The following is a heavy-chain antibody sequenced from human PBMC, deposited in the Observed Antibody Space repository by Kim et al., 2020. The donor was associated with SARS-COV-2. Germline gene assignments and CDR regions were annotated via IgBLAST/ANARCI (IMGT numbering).Heavy chain of an antibody. J-gene: IGHJ6*02. CDR3: ARVPNYYGSGSYPGEDYYYGMDV. CDR2: INSDGSST. Sequence: GGSLRLSCAASGFTFSSYWMHWVRQAPGKGLVWVSRINSDGSSTSYADSVKGRFTISRDNAKNTLYLQMNSLRAEDTAVYYCARVPNYYGSGSYPGEDYYYGMDVWGQGTTVTVSS. V-gene: IGHV3-74*01. CDR1: GFTFSSYW. D-gene: IGHD3-10*01.